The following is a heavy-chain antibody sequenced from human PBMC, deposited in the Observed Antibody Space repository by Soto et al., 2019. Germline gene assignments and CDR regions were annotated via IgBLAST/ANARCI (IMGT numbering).Heavy chain of an antibody. CDR1: GFTFSSYW. V-gene: IGHV3-7*03. Sequence: GSLRLSCAASGFTFSSYWMSWVRQAPGKGLEWVANIKQDGSIIFYADSVEGRFTISRDNAKNSLYLHLNSLGAGDTAIYYCVREIRQFYFDSWGQGTLVTVSS. J-gene: IGHJ4*02. CDR3: VREIRQFYFDS. CDR2: IKQDGSII.